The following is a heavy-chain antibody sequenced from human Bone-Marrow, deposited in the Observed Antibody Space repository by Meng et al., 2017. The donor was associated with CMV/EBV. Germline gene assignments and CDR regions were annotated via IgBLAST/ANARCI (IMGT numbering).Heavy chain of an antibody. CDR3: ARGLYGSPIERNWFDP. CDR1: GYTFTGYY. V-gene: IGHV1-2*02. D-gene: IGHD3-10*01. CDR2: INPHSGGT. J-gene: IGHJ5*02. Sequence: ASVKVSCKASGYTFTGYYMQWVRQAPGQGLEWVGWINPHSGGTNYAQKFQGRVTLTRDTSISPAYMDLSRLTSDDTAVYYRARGLYGSPIERNWFDPWGQGTLVTVSS.